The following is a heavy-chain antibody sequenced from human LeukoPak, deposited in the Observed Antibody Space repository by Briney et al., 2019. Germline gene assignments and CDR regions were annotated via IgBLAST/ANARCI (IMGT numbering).Heavy chain of an antibody. Sequence: PSETLSLTCTVSGGSISSGGYYWSWIRQYPGKGLEWIGYIYYSGSTYYNPSLKSRVTISVDTSKNQFSLKLSSVTAADTAVYYCARTPREVWFDPWGQGTLVTVSS. CDR3: ARTPREVWFDP. J-gene: IGHJ5*02. CDR2: IYYSGST. V-gene: IGHV4-31*03. D-gene: IGHD1-26*01. CDR1: GGSISSGGYY.